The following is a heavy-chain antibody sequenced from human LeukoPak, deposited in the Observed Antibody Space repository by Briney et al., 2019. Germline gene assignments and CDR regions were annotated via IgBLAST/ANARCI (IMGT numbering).Heavy chain of an antibody. V-gene: IGHV2-5*01. J-gene: IGHJ4*02. CDR3: AHSNYDYVWGSYRPNNYFDY. Sequence: ESGPTLVNPTQTLTLTCTFSGFSLSTSGVGVGWIRQPPGKALEWLALIYWNDDKRYNPSLKSRLTITKDTSKNQVVLTMTNMDPVDTATYYCAHSNYDYVWGSYRPNNYFDYWGQGTLVTVSS. CDR1: GFSLSTSGVG. D-gene: IGHD3-16*02. CDR2: IYWNDDK.